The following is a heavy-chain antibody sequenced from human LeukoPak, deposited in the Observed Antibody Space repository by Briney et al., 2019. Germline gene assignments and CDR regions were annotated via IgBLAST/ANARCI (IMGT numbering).Heavy chain of an antibody. J-gene: IGHJ4*02. Sequence: SGPALVKPTQTLTLTCTFSGFSLSTSGMCVSWIRQLPGKALEWLALIDWDDDKYYSTSLKTRFTISKDTSKKQVVLTMTNMDPVDTATYYCARLYGGYDSRFDYWGQGTLVTVSS. CDR1: GFSLSTSGMC. CDR2: IDWDDDK. D-gene: IGHD5-12*01. CDR3: ARLYGGYDSRFDY. V-gene: IGHV2-70*01.